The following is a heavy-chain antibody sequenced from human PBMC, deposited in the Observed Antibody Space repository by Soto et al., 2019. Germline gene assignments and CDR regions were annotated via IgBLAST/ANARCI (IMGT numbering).Heavy chain of an antibody. CDR3: AKWPPSPKMGVTSH. CDR1: GFALSSSA. Sequence: EVQLLESGGGLAQPGGSLRLSCAASGFALSSSAMAWIRQTPGKGLQWVSASTVAGGGIYYADSVKGRFTISRDNSKKTLYLQMNSLSAEDTAQYFCAKWPPSPKMGVTSHWGQGTLVTVSS. V-gene: IGHV3-23*01. J-gene: IGHJ4*02. CDR2: STVAGGGI. D-gene: IGHD1-26*01.